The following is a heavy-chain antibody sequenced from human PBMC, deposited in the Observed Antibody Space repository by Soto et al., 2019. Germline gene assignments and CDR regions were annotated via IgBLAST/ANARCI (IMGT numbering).Heavy chain of an antibody. CDR3: AKDLDYSNYFDY. J-gene: IGHJ4*02. CDR1: VFTFSTYA. CDR2: ISGSGGST. Sequence: GGSLRLSCAASVFTFSTYAMSWVRQAPGKGLEWVSAISGSGGSTYYADSVKGRFTISRDNSKNTLYLQMNSLRAEDTAVYYCAKDLDYSNYFDYWGQGTLVTVSS. D-gene: IGHD4-4*01. V-gene: IGHV3-23*01.